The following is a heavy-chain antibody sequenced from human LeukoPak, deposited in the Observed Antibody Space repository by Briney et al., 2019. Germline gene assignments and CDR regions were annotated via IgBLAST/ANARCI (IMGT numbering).Heavy chain of an antibody. D-gene: IGHD5-24*01. CDR1: GFTFSSYG. V-gene: IGHV3-30*18. Sequence: GGSLRLSCAASGFTFSSYGMHWVRQAPGKGLEWVAVISYDGSNKYYADSVKGRFTISRDNSKNTLYLQMNSLRAEDTAVYYCAKVFPRSRDGYSEYENWFDPWGQGTLVTVSS. CDR2: ISYDGSNK. J-gene: IGHJ5*02. CDR3: AKVFPRSRDGYSEYENWFDP.